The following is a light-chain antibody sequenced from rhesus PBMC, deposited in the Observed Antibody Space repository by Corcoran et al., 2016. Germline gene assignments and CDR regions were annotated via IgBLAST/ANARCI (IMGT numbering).Light chain of an antibody. CDR3: WSYAGKYTYI. CDR1: SSDIGTHNY. CDR2: EVN. V-gene: IGLV2-32*01. J-gene: IGLJ1*01. Sequence: QAALTQSRSVSGSPGQSVTISCTGTSSDIGTHNYVSWFQQHPGSAPKLLISEVNKRPSGVSDRFSGSKSGNSASLTITGLRTEYDANYYCWSYAGKYTYIFGSGTRLTVL.